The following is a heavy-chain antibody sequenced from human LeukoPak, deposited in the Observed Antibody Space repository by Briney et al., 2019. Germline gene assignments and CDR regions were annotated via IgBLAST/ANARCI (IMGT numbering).Heavy chain of an antibody. D-gene: IGHD6-13*01. CDR1: GGSISSSNW. Sequence: SGTLSLTCAVSGGSISSSNWWSWVRQPPGKGLEWMGEIYHSGNTNYNSSLKSRITISVDKSKNQLSLKLSSVTAADTAVYYCARGTAAAGNFEYWGLGTLVTVSS. J-gene: IGHJ4*02. CDR2: IYHSGNT. V-gene: IGHV4-4*02. CDR3: ARGTAAAGNFEY.